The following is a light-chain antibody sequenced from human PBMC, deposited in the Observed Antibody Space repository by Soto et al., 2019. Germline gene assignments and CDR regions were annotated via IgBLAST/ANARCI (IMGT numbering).Light chain of an antibody. CDR2: GAS. CDR1: QSVSIN. J-gene: IGKJ1*01. V-gene: IGKV3-15*01. CDR3: QHYNNWPPGT. Sequence: VMTQSPATLSVSPEERATLSCRASQSVSINLAWYQQKPGQAPRLLLYGASTRTTGIPARLSVSGSGTDFTLTITSLQSEDVAIYYCQHYNNWPPGTFGQGTKVEIK.